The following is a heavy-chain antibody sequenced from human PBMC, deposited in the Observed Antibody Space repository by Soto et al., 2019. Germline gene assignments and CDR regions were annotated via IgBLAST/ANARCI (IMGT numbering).Heavy chain of an antibody. Sequence: PGESMKVSCKGSGYSFATHWVGWVRQMPGKGLEWMGIIYPGDSDTRYSPSFQGQVTISADESITTAYLQWTSLKASDTAMYWWARSQFDDIGVDAEYLDDWLQWSLVTDS. D-gene: IGHD2-21*01. CDR3: ARSQFDDIGVDAEYLDD. V-gene: IGHV5-51*01. CDR1: GYSFATHW. J-gene: IGHJ4*02. CDR2: IYPGDSDT.